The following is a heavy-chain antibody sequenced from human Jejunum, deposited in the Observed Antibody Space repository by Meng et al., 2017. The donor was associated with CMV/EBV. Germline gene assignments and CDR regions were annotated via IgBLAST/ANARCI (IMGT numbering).Heavy chain of an antibody. CDR1: RFTFRNYA. Sequence: SCAATRFTFRNYAMSWVRQTPGKGLEWVSDIGASGGSTYYEDSVKGRFTISRDNINNILYLQMHSLRADDTAVYYCARGAPWTDYDYWGQGTLVTVSS. J-gene: IGHJ4*02. V-gene: IGHV3-23*01. CDR3: ARGAPWTDYDY. D-gene: IGHD3/OR15-3a*01. CDR2: IGASGGST.